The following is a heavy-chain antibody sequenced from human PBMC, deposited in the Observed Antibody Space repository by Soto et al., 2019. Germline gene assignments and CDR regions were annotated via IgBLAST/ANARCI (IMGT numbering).Heavy chain of an antibody. J-gene: IGHJ5*02. D-gene: IGHD3-10*01. CDR1: GFSFDVYA. CDR2: ISWNSGTI. CDR3: ARDVWSRASGPPGS. Sequence: EVQLVESGGGLVQPGRSLRLSCAASGFSFDVYAMHWVRQAPGKGLEWVTGISWNSGTIGYADSVKGRFTISRDNAKNSLYLPKNSLRAEDTALYFWARDVWSRASGPPGSWGQGTLVNLSS. V-gene: IGHV3-9*01.